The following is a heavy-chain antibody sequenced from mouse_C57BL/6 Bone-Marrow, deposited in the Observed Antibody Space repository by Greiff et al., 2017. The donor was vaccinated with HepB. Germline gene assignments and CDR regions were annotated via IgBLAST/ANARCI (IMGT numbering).Heavy chain of an antibody. J-gene: IGHJ1*03. D-gene: IGHD1-1*01. V-gene: IGHV1-78*01. CDR1: GYTFTDHT. Sequence: VHLVESDAELVKPGASVKISCKVSGYTFTDHTIHWMKQRPEQGLEWIGYIYPRDGSTKYNEKFKGKATLTADKSSSTAYMQLNSLTSEDSAVYFCAVRYYGIFLYWYFDVWGTGTTVTVSS. CDR2: IYPRDGST. CDR3: AVRYYGIFLYWYFDV.